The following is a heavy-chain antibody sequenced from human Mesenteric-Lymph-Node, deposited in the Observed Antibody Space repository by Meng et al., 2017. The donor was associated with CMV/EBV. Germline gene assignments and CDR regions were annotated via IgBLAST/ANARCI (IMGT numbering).Heavy chain of an antibody. CDR3: ARGCSSTSCYRVGWFDP. CDR1: GFTVSSNY. D-gene: IGHD2-2*01. J-gene: IGHJ5*02. CDR2: IYRGGNT. Sequence: GESLKISCAASGFTVSSNYMSWVRQAPGKGLEWVSIIYRGGNTYHADSVKGRFTISRDNSKNTLYLQMNSLRAEDMAVYYCARGCSSTSCYRVGWFDPWGQGTLVTVSS. V-gene: IGHV3-66*01.